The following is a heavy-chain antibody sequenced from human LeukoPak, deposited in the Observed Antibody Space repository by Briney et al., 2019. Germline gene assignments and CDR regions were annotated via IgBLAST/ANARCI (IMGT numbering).Heavy chain of an antibody. J-gene: IGHJ4*02. D-gene: IGHD3-10*01. CDR2: ISHSGST. Sequence: SETLSLTCTVSGGSISSSIYYWGWTRQPPGKGLEWIGSISHSGSTYYNPSLKSRVTISVDTSKNQFSLKLSSVTAADTAVYYCAGHGRFGSGDYRTYFDYWGQGNLVTVSS. CDR1: GGSISSSIYY. CDR3: AGHGRFGSGDYRTYFDY. V-gene: IGHV4-39*01.